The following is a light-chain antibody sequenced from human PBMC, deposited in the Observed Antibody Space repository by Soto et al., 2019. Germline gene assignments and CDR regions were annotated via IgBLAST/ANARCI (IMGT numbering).Light chain of an antibody. CDR2: GAS. Sequence: EIVLTQSPGTLSLSPGERATLSCRASQSVSSSYLAWYQQKPGQAPRLLIYGASSRATGIPDSFSVSGSGTVFTLTISRLEPEDFPVYYCQQYGSSPQAFGPRTKVDIE. CDR1: QSVSSSY. CDR3: QQYGSSPQA. J-gene: IGKJ3*01. V-gene: IGKV3-20*01.